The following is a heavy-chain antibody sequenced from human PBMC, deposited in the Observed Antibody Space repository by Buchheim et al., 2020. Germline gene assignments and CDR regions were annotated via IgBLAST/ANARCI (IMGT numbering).Heavy chain of an antibody. Sequence: QVQLQESGPGLVKPSATLSLTCTVSGGSISSYYWSWIRQPPGKGLEWIGYIYYSGSTNYHPSLKSRVTISVDTSKNQFSLKLSSVTAADTAVYYCARSIVGATYFDYWGQGTL. V-gene: IGHV4-59*01. J-gene: IGHJ4*02. CDR2: IYYSGST. CDR3: ARSIVGATYFDY. D-gene: IGHD1-26*01. CDR1: GGSISSYY.